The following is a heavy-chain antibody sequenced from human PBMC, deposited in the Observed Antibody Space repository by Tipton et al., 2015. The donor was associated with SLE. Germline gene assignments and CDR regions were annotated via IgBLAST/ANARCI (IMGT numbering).Heavy chain of an antibody. CDR2: VSYRGST. CDR1: GGSISSSSYY. V-gene: IGHV4-39*07. J-gene: IGHJ2*01. CDR3: ARDTVSFDL. Sequence: TLSLTCTVSGGSISSSSYYWGWIRQPPEKGLEGVGSVSYRGSTYYNSSLKSRVSISIDTSKNQFSLKLSSVTAADTAVYYCARDTVSFDLWGRGTLVTVSS. D-gene: IGHD4-17*01.